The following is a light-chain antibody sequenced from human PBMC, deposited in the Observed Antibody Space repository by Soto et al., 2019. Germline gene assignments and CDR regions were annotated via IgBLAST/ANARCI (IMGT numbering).Light chain of an antibody. V-gene: IGKV3-20*01. CDR2: GAS. CDR1: QSVSSH. J-gene: IGKJ1*01. CDR3: QQYGSSPPWT. Sequence: EIVMTHSPSTLSLSPVERATLSCRASQSVSSHLAWYQQKPGQAPRLLIYGASTRATGIPDRFSGSGSGTDFTLTISRLEPEDFAVYYCQQYGSSPPWTFGQGTKVDIK.